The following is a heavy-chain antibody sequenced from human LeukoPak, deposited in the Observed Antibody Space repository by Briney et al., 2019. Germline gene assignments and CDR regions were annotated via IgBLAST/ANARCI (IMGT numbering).Heavy chain of an antibody. CDR1: GGSISSYY. CDR3: ARIDGRWLHFDY. J-gene: IGHJ4*02. Sequence: SETLYLTCTASGGSISSYYWSWIRQPPGKGLEWIGYIYYSGSTNYNPSLKSRVTISVDTSKNQFSLKLSSVTAADTAVYYCARIDGRWLHFDYWGQGTLVTVSS. CDR2: IYYSGST. D-gene: IGHD5-24*01. V-gene: IGHV4-59*01.